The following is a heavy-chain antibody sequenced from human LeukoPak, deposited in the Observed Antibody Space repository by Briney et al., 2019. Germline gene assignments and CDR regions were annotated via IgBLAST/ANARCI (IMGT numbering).Heavy chain of an antibody. CDR3: AREGDSNSVGWFDP. CDR2: IYYSGST. D-gene: IGHD6-13*01. V-gene: IGHV4-39*02. J-gene: IGHJ5*02. CDR1: GGSISSNSYY. Sequence: SETLSLTCTVSGGSISSNSYYWGWIRQPPGKGLEWIGNIYYSGSTYYNPSLKSRVTIFVDTSKNQFSLKLSSVTAADTAVYYCAREGDSNSVGWFDPWGQGTLVTVSS.